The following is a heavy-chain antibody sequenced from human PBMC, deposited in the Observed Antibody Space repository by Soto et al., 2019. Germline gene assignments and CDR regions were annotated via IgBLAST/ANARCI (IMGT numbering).Heavy chain of an antibody. V-gene: IGHV3-30*18. CDR3: AKDRLSFSGYEFIWEIDY. Sequence: GGSLRLSCAASGFTFSSYGMHWVRQAPGKGLEWVAVISYDGSNKYYADSVKGRFTISRDNSKNTLYLQMNSLRAEDTAVYYCAKDRLSFSGYEFIWEIDYWGQGTLVTVSS. J-gene: IGHJ4*02. CDR1: GFTFSSYG. CDR2: ISYDGSNK. D-gene: IGHD5-12*01.